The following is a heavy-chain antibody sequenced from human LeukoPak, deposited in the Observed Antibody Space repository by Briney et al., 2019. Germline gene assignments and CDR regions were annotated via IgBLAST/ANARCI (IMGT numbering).Heavy chain of an antibody. CDR3: TRDNLAWRHYFDS. CDR1: GFTFSSYT. V-gene: IGHV3-33*01. J-gene: IGHJ4*02. CDR2: ICSDGSNS. Sequence: GGSLRLSCAASGFTFSSYTMHWVRQAPGKGLVWVALICSDGSNSGHAESVKGRFTISRDNSKNTVSLQMNSLRAEDTAVYYCTRDNLAWRHYFDSWGQGTLVTVSS.